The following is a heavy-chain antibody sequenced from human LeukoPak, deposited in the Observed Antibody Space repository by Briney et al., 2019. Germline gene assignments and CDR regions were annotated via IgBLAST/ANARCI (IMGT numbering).Heavy chain of an antibody. D-gene: IGHD6-13*01. J-gene: IGHJ6*03. CDR2: IIPIFGTA. Sequence: ASVKVSCKASGGTFSSYAISWVRQAPGQGLEWMGGIIPIFGTANYAQKFQGRVTITTDESTSTAYMELSSLRSEDTAVYYCARGVMEQQLVLGYYYMDVWGKGTTVTVSS. CDR1: GGTFSSYA. CDR3: ARGVMEQQLVLGYYYMDV. V-gene: IGHV1-69*05.